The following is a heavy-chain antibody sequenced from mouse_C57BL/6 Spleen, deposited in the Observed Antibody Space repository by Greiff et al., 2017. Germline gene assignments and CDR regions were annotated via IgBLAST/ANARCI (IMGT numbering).Heavy chain of an antibody. CDR1: GYTFTDYE. V-gene: IGHV1-15*01. J-gene: IGHJ4*01. Sequence: QVQLQQSGAELVRPGASVTLSCKASGYTFTDYEMHWVKQTPVHGLEWIGAIDPETGGTASNQKFKGKAILTADKSSSTAYMELRSLTSEDSAVYYCTRDTTATAPYYAMDYWGQGTSVTVSS. CDR2: IDPETGGT. D-gene: IGHD1-2*01. CDR3: TRDTTATAPYYAMDY.